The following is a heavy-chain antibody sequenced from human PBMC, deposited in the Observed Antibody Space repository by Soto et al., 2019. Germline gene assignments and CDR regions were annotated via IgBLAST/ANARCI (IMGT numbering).Heavy chain of an antibody. V-gene: IGHV1-46*01. D-gene: IGHD6-19*01. Sequence: ASVKVSCKASGYTFTSDYMHWVRQAPGQGLEWMGIINPSGGSTSYAQKFQGRVTMTRDTSTSTVYMELSSLRSEDTAVYCCARSPMGVAVAGTLAAREGMVDYWG. J-gene: IGHJ4*01. CDR3: ARSPMGVAVAGTLAAREGMVDY. CDR1: GYTFTSDY. CDR2: INPSGGST.